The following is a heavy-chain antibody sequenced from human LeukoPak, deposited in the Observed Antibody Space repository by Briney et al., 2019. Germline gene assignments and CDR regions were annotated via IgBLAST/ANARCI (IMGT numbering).Heavy chain of an antibody. CDR1: GGSITSGGYY. V-gene: IGHV4-30-2*01. Sequence: SETLSLTCTVSGGSITSGGYYWSWIRQPPGKGLERIGYIHQSGDTYSNPSLKSRATVSMDRSRNQFSLNLSSVTAADTAVYYCARLIAADPQLDCWGQGTLVTVSS. J-gene: IGHJ4*02. CDR3: ARLIAADPQLDC. D-gene: IGHD6-13*01. CDR2: IHQSGDT.